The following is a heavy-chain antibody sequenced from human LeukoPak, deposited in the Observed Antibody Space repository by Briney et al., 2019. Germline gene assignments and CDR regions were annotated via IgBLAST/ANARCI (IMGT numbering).Heavy chain of an antibody. J-gene: IGHJ4*02. Sequence: GGSLRLSCAASGFTFSSYGMSWVRQAPGKGLEWVSGVSGSGGITFYADSVKGRFTISRDNSKNTPYLQMNSLRADDTAVYYCARGGGYTDYWGQGTLVTVSS. CDR3: ARGGGYTDY. V-gene: IGHV3-23*01. D-gene: IGHD5-24*01. CDR1: GFTFSSYG. CDR2: VSGSGGIT.